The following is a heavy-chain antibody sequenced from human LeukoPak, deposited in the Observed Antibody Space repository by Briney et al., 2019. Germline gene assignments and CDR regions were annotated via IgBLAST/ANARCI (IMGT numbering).Heavy chain of an antibody. CDR1: GFTFSNFG. V-gene: IGHV3-15*01. Sequence: PGGSLRLSCAASGFTFSNFGMNWVRQAPGKGLEWVGRIKSKTDGGTTEYAAPVRGRFTISRDDSRNTLHLQMNSLKTEDTAVYYCTTLQMYYYDSSGYYFFDYWGQGTLVTVSS. J-gene: IGHJ4*02. D-gene: IGHD3-22*01. CDR2: IKSKTDGGTT. CDR3: TTLQMYYYDSSGYYFFDY.